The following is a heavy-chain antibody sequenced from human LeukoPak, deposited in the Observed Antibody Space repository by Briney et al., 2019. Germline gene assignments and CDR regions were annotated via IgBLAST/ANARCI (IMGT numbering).Heavy chain of an antibody. CDR1: GFTFSSYA. CDR3: AKGPRVFGVVLGLDWYFDL. Sequence: SLRLSCAASGFTFSSYAMNWVRQAPGKGLEWVSVISPRSDSAFYADSLRGRFTISRDNSKNTLFLQMSSLRAEDTAVYYCAKGPRVFGVVLGLDWYFDLWGRGTLVTVSS. CDR2: ISPRSDSA. V-gene: IGHV3-23*01. J-gene: IGHJ2*01. D-gene: IGHD3-3*01.